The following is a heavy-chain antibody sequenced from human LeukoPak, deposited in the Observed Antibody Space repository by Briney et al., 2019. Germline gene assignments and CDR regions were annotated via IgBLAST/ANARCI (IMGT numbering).Heavy chain of an antibody. J-gene: IGHJ4*02. CDR2: IYSGGST. Sequence: PGGSLRLSCAASGFIVSSDYISWVRQTPGKGLEWVSVIYSGGSTFYADSVKGRFTISRDNSKNTVYLQMNSLRAEDTAVYYCASGGKYCTGAPCYGHWGQGPLVRVSS. V-gene: IGHV3-53*01. CDR3: ASGGKYCTGAPCYGH. D-gene: IGHD2-8*02. CDR1: GFIVSSDY.